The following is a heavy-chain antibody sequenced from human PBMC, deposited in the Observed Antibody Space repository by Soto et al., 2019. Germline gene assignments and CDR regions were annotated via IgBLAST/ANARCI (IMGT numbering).Heavy chain of an antibody. CDR1: GFTFGDYW. D-gene: IGHD3-3*01. Sequence: EVQLVESGGGLVQPGGSLRLSCAASGFTFGDYWMSWVRQAPGQGLEWVANIKQDGSEKYYVDSVKGRFTISRDNAKNALSLQMNSLRAEDTAVYYCAREGEYYDFWSGYYFFYYMDVWGRGTTVTVSS. V-gene: IGHV3-7*01. CDR3: AREGEYYDFWSGYYFFYYMDV. CDR2: IKQDGSEK. J-gene: IGHJ6*03.